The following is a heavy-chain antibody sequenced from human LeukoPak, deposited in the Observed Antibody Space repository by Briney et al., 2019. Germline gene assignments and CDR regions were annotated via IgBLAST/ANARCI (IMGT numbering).Heavy chain of an antibody. J-gene: IGHJ4*02. CDR2: ISYSGST. CDR3: ARGSRRLADFHY. D-gene: IGHD1-26*01. V-gene: IGHV4-39*01. CDR1: GDSISSSDYY. Sequence: SEALSLTCTVSGDSISSSDYYWGWIRQPPGKGLGWIGTISYSGSTYYNPSLQSRVTISVDTSKNQFSLELSSVTAADTAVYYCARGSRRLADFHYWGQGTLVTVSS.